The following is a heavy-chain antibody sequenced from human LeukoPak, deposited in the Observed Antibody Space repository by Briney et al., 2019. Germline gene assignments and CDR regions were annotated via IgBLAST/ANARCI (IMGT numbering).Heavy chain of an antibody. CDR1: GFTFSSYA. CDR3: AKEPTPGGAFYFDY. Sequence: PGGSLRLSCAASGFTFSSYAMSWVRQAPGKGLEWVSTISDSGGSTYFADSVKGRFTISRDNSKNTLYLQMNSQRAEDTALYYCAKEPTPGGAFYFDYWGQGTLVTVSS. D-gene: IGHD3-10*01. CDR2: ISDSGGST. J-gene: IGHJ4*02. V-gene: IGHV3-23*01.